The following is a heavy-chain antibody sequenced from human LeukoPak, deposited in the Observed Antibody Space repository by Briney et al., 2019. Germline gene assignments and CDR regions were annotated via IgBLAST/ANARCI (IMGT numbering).Heavy chain of an antibody. CDR3: ARDFGGSDAFDI. Sequence: GGSLRLSCAASGFTFSSYAMSWVRQAPGKGLEWVSAISDSGGSTYYADSVKGRFTISRDNAKNSLYLQMNSLRAEDTAVYYCARDFGGSDAFDIWGQGTMVTVSS. CDR1: GFTFSSYA. D-gene: IGHD3-16*01. V-gene: IGHV3-23*01. J-gene: IGHJ3*02. CDR2: ISDSGGST.